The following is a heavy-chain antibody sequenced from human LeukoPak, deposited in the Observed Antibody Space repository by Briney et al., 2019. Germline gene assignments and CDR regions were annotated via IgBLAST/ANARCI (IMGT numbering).Heavy chain of an antibody. CDR3: ARVGSGTSHDY. V-gene: IGHV4-61*01. CDR2: IYYSGST. D-gene: IGHD3-10*01. J-gene: IGHJ4*02. CDR1: GGSVSSTRHY. Sequence: SETLSLTCAVSGGSVSSTRHYWGWIRQPPGKGLEWIGCIYYSGSTNYKPSLKSRVTILVDTSKNQFSLKLTSVTAADTAVYYCARVGSGTSHDYWGQGTLVTVSS.